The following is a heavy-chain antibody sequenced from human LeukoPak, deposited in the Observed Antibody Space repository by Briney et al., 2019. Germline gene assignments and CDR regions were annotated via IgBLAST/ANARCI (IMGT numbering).Heavy chain of an antibody. CDR2: ISGSGGST. CDR1: GFTFSSYA. D-gene: IGHD2-2*01. CDR3: AKDVSRWDIVVVPDDY. J-gene: IGHJ4*02. Sequence: GGSLRLSCAASGFTFSSYAMSWVRQAPGKGLEWVSAISGSGGSTYYADSVKGRFTISRDNSKNTLYLQMNSLRAEDTAVYYCAKDVSRWDIVVVPDDYWGQGTLVTVSS. V-gene: IGHV3-23*01.